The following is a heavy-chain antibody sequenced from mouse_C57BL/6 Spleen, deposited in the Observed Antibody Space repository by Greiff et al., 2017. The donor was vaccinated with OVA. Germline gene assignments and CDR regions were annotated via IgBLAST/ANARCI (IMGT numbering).Heavy chain of an antibody. CDR3: ARNMIRDYFDY. J-gene: IGHJ2*01. D-gene: IGHD2-4*01. CDR1: GYTFTDYY. CDR2: INPNNGGT. V-gene: IGHV1-26*01. Sequence: EVQLQQSGPELVKPGASVKISCKASGYTFTDYYMNWVKQSHGKSLEWIGDINPNNGGTSYNQKFKGKATLTVDKSSSTAYMELRSLTSEDSAVYYCARNMIRDYFDYWGQGTTLTVSS.